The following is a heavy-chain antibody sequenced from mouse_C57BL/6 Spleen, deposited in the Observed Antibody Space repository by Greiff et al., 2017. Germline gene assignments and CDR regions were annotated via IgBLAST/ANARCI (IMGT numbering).Heavy chain of an antibody. CDR1: GYTFTSYW. CDR3: ARSRYGDYYAMGY. V-gene: IGHV1-64*01. D-gene: IGHD2-13*01. Sequence: VQLQQPGAELVKPGASVKLSCKASGYTFTSYWMHWVKQRPGQGLEWIGMIHPNSGSTNYNEKFKSKATLTVDKSSSTAYMQLSSLTSEDSAVYYCARSRYGDYYAMGYWGQGTSVAVSS. J-gene: IGHJ4*01. CDR2: IHPNSGST.